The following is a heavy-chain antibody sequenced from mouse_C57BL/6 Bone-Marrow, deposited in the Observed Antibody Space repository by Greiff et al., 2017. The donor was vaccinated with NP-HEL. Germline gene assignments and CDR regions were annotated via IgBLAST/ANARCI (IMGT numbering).Heavy chain of an antibody. Sequence: EVQVVESGGGLVKPGGSLKLSCAASGFTFSSYAMSWVRQTPEKRLEWVATISDGGSYTYYPDNVKGRFTISRDNAKNNLYLQMSHLKSEDTAMYYYARMEGGDYYGSSWGFAYWGQGTLVTVSA. CDR3: ARMEGGDYYGSSWGFAY. V-gene: IGHV5-4*01. CDR1: GFTFSSYA. J-gene: IGHJ3*01. CDR2: ISDGGSYT. D-gene: IGHD1-1*01.